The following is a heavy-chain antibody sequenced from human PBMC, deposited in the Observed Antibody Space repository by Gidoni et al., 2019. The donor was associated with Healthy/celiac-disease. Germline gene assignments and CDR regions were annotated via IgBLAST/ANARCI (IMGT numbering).Heavy chain of an antibody. J-gene: IGHJ5*02. CDR2: LNHRGST. V-gene: IGHV4-34*01. CDR1: GGSFSGYY. CDR3: ARGRLLLRQKGNWWFDP. D-gene: IGHD1-26*01. Sequence: QVQLQQWGAGRLKPSETLSLTCAVYGGSFSGYYWSWIRQPPGKGLEWIGELNHRGSTNYNPSLKSRVTISVDTSKNQFSLKLSSVTAADTAVYYCARGRLLLRQKGNWWFDPWGQGTLVTVSS.